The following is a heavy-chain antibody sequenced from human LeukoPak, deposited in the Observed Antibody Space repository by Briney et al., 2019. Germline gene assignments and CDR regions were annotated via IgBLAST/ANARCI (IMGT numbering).Heavy chain of an antibody. CDR1: GFTVSSNY. CDR3: ARGVALHSDGWTPPVY. J-gene: IGHJ4*02. Sequence: PGGSLRLSCAASGFTVSSNYMSWVRQAPGKGLEWGSVIYSGGSTYYVDSVKGRFTISRDNSKNTQYLQMNSLRAEDTAVYYCARGVALHSDGWTPPVYWGQGTLVTVSS. D-gene: IGHD6-19*01. V-gene: IGHV3-66*01. CDR2: IYSGGST.